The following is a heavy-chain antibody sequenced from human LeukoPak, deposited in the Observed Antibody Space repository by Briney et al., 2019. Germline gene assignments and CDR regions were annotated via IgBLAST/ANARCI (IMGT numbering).Heavy chain of an antibody. Sequence: GGSLRLSCAASGFTFSSYSMNWVRQAPGKGLEWVSSISSSSGYIYYADSVKGRFTISRDNAKNSLYLQMNSLRAEDTAVYYCARADFWSGQAHMDVWGKGTTVTVSS. CDR2: ISSSSGYI. J-gene: IGHJ6*03. CDR3: ARADFWSGQAHMDV. D-gene: IGHD3-3*01. V-gene: IGHV3-21*01. CDR1: GFTFSSYS.